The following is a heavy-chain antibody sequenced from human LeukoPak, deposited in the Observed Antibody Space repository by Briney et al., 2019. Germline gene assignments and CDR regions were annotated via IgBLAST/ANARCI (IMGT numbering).Heavy chain of an antibody. D-gene: IGHD2-2*01. V-gene: IGHV3-7*04. J-gene: IGHJ4*02. CDR1: RFTFSNYW. CDR3: ARVRCSSTSCFIDY. Sequence: PGGSLRLSCAVSRFTFSNYWMSWVRQAPGKGLEWVANIKQDGSEKYYVDSVKGRFTISRDNAKNSLYLQMNSLRAEDRAVYYCARVRCSSTSCFIDYWGQGTLVTVSS. CDR2: IKQDGSEK.